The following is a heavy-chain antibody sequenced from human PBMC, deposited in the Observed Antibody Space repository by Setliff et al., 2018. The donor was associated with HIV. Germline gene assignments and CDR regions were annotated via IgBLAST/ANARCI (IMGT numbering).Heavy chain of an antibody. V-gene: IGHV1-3*01. Sequence: ASVKVSCKASGYTFTSYAMHWVRQAPGQRLEWMGWINADSVKGRFTISRDNGKSSVYLQMHSLRAEDTAVYYCARDPYPNRGSLDAFQIWGQGTMVTVSS. CDR3: ARDPYPNRGSLDAFQI. J-gene: IGHJ3*02. CDR2: INADSV. CDR1: GYTFTSYA. D-gene: IGHD7-27*01.